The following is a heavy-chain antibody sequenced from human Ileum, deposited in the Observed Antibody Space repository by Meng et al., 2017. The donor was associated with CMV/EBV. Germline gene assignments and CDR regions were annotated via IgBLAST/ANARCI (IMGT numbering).Heavy chain of an antibody. Sequence: RFGVAWGGFVRAGGSLKLPCAASGFIFSNSWLTWVRQAPGRGLEWVAHISQDGSLKNYVDSVKGRFIISRDNAKSSLYLQINSLRDEDTAVYLCAREGGTSSEWGYLDYWGQGILVTVSS. V-gene: IGHV3-7*04. CDR3: AREGGTSSEWGYLDY. D-gene: IGHD1-26*01. CDR1: GFIFSNSW. CDR2: ISQDGSLK. J-gene: IGHJ4*02.